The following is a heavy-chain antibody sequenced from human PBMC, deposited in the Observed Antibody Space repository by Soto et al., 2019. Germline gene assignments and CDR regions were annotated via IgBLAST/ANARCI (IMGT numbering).Heavy chain of an antibody. Sequence: QVQLVESGGGVVQPGRSLRLSCAASGFTFSSYGMHWVRQAPGKGLEWVAVIWYDGSNKYYADSVKGRFTISRDNSKNNLYLEMNSLRAEDTAVYYCARERCSSTSCYPPFYYYGMDVWGQGPTVTVSS. CDR2: IWYDGSNK. V-gene: IGHV3-33*01. CDR1: GFTFSSYG. J-gene: IGHJ6*02. CDR3: ARERCSSTSCYPPFYYYGMDV. D-gene: IGHD2-2*01.